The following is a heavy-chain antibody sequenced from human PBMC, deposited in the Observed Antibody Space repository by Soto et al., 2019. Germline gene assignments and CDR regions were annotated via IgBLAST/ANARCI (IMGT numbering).Heavy chain of an antibody. V-gene: IGHV1-18*01. CDR3: ARGNNAARYGTYYCYGMDV. D-gene: IGHD5-18*01. CDR1: GYTFTSYG. CDR2: ISAYNGNT. Sequence: SLYVSCNASGYTFTSYGISWVLQAPGQGLEWMGWISAYNGNTNYAQKLQGRVTMTTDTSTSTAYMELRSLRSDDTAVYYCARGNNAARYGTYYCYGMDVWGQGTTVTVSS. J-gene: IGHJ6*02.